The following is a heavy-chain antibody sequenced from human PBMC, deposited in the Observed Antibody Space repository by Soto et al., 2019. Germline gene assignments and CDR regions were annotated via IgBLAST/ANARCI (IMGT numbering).Heavy chain of an antibody. CDR1: GGSISSSNW. D-gene: IGHD2-2*01. V-gene: IGHV4-4*02. J-gene: IGHJ6*02. Sequence: QVQLVESGGGVVQPGRSLRLSCAASGGSISSSNWWSWVRQPPGKGLEWIGEIYHSGSTNYNPSLKSRVTISVDKSKNQFSLKLSSVTAADTAVYYCARVVGGYYYGMDVWGQGTTVTVSS. CDR2: IYHSGST. CDR3: ARVVGGYYYGMDV.